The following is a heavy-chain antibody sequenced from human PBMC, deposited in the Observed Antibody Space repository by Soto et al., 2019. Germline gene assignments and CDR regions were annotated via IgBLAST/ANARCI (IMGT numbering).Heavy chain of an antibody. CDR3: TTDSENY. J-gene: IGHJ4*02. V-gene: IGHV3-15*01. Sequence: GGSLRLSCAASGFTFSNAWMSWVRQAPGKGLEWVGRIKIKTDGGTTDYAAPVKGRFTISRDDSKNTLYLQMNSLKTEDTAVYYCTTDSENYWGQGTLVTVSS. CDR1: GFTFSNAW. CDR2: IKIKTDGGTT.